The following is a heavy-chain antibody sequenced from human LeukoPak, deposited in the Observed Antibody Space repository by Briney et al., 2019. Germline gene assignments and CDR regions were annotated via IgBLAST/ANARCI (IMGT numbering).Heavy chain of an antibody. V-gene: IGHV4-39*07. CDR2: IYYSGST. J-gene: IGHJ5*02. CDR3: ARAYYYDSSGTHNNWFDP. CDR1: GGSISSSSYY. D-gene: IGHD3-22*01. Sequence: SETLSLTCTVSGGSISSSSYYWGWIRRPPGKGLEWIGSIYYSGSTYYNPSLKSRVTISVDTSKNQFSLKLSSVTAADTAVYYCARAYYYDSSGTHNNWFDPWGQGTLVTVSS.